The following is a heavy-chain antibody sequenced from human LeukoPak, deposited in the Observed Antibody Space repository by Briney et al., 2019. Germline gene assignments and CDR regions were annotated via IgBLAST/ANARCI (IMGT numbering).Heavy chain of an antibody. V-gene: IGHV3-23*01. CDR1: GFTFSSYA. Sequence: PGGSLRLSCAASGFTFSSYAMSWVRQAPGKGLEWVSAINGSGGSTYYADSVKGRFTISRDNSKNTLYLQMNSLRAEDTAVYYCANRPEWELPYYFDYWGQGTLVTVSS. J-gene: IGHJ4*02. CDR2: INGSGGST. CDR3: ANRPEWELPYYFDY. D-gene: IGHD1-26*01.